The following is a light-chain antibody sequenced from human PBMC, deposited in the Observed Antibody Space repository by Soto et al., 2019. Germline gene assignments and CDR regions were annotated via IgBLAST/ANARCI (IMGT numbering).Light chain of an antibody. CDR2: ANS. V-gene: IGLV1-40*01. CDR3: QSFDSSLSGSVV. CDR1: SSNIGAGFD. J-gene: IGLJ3*02. Sequence: QSVLTQPPSVSGAPGQRVTISCTGSSSNIGAGFDVHWYQQVPGTAPKLLIYANSNRPSGVPDRFSASKSDTSASLAITGLQAEDEADYYCQSFDSSLSGSVVFGGGTQLTVL.